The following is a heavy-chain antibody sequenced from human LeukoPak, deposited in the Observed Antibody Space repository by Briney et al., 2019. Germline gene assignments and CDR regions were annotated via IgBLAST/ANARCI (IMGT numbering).Heavy chain of an antibody. CDR2: INHSGST. CDR1: GGSFSGYY. J-gene: IGHJ6*03. Sequence: SETLSLTCAVYGGSFSGYYWSWIRQPPGKGLEWIGEINHSGSTNYNPSLKSRVTISVDTSKNQFSLKLSSVTAADTAVYYCARGRNYYGSGSYGKKGIWYMDVWGKGTTVTVSS. D-gene: IGHD3-10*01. V-gene: IGHV4-34*01. CDR3: ARGRNYYGSGSYGKKGIWYMDV.